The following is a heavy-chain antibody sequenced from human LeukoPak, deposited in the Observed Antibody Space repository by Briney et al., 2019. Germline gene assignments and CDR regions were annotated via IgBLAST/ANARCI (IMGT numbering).Heavy chain of an antibody. CDR2: ISSDRSYI. V-gene: IGHV3-21*01. CDR3: ARDYYDSSASATFDH. D-gene: IGHD3-22*01. J-gene: IGHJ4*02. Sequence: GRSLRLSCEASGFTFSDYTMNWVRQAPGKGLEWVSSISSDRSYIKYADSVKGRFSISRDNTKNSLFLEMRSLRIEDTAVYFCARDYYDSSASATFDHWGQGNLVTISS. CDR1: GFTFSDYT.